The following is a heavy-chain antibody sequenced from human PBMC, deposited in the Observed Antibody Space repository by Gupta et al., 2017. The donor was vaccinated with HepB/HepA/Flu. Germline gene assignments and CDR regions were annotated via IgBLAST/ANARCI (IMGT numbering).Heavy chain of an antibody. J-gene: IGHJ4*02. V-gene: IGHV3-48*03. CDR2: ISSTSSTI. CDR1: GFPFSNYE. Sequence: EVQLVESGGGLVQPRGCLRLSCVASGFPFSNYEMNWVRQAPGKGLEWVSYISSTSSTIYYADSVKGRFTISRDNAKSSLYLQMNSLRAEDTAIYYCARLSTNDYWGQGTLVTVSS. CDR3: ARLSTNDY. D-gene: IGHD2-8*01.